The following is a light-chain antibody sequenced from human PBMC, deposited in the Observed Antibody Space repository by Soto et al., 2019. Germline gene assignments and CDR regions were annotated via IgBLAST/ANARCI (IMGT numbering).Light chain of an antibody. CDR2: DAF. J-gene: IGKJ1*01. V-gene: IGKV1-5*01. CDR1: QSVDNW. Sequence: DIQMTHSPPTLSASVGDRVTITCRASQSVDNWLAWYQQKPGKAPELLIYDAFSLKSGVSSRFSGSRSGTEFALTISSLQPDDSATYYCQQYDSPPPTFGQGTKVDIK. CDR3: QQYDSPPPT.